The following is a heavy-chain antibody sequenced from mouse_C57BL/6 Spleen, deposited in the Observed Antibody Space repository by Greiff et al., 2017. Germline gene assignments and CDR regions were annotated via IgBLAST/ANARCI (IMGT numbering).Heavy chain of an antibody. V-gene: IGHV1-64*01. J-gene: IGHJ2*01. CDR1: GYTFTSYW. D-gene: IGHD1-1*01. CDR2: IHPNSGST. CDR3: ARSPPYYYGSSYDY. Sequence: QVQLQQPGAELVKPGASGSLSCKASGYTFTSYWRHWVRQRPGQGLEWIGMIHPNSGSTNNNEKFKSKATLTVDKSSSTAYMQLSSLTSEDSAVYYCARSPPYYYGSSYDYWGQGTTLTVSS.